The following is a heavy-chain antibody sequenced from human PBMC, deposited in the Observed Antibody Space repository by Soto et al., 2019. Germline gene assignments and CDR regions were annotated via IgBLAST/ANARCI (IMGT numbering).Heavy chain of an antibody. CDR3: ARAKGIQFRPCDY. CDR1: GGSIGSFY. V-gene: IGHV4-59*01. J-gene: IGHJ4*02. CDR2: INYLGNT. Sequence: PAETLSLTCIVSGGSIGSFYWTWIRQPPGRGLEWIGYINYLGNTKYNPSLRGRITLSVDTSKNQISLKLTSVTPADTAVYFCARAKGIQFRPCDYWGKGYMVNVSS. D-gene: IGHD3-10*01.